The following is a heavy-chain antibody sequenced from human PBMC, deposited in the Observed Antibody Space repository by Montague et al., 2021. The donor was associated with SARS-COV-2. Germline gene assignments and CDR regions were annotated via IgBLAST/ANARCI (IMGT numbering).Heavy chain of an antibody. V-gene: IGHV3-21*01. CDR2: ISGSGSYI. Sequence: SLRLSCAGSGFSFIHYNINWVRQAPGEGLEWVSCISGSGSYIYYADSVRGRFTTSRDNAKNSLFLEMSSLRADDTAVYYCAQDKANLPGGLDVWGQGTTVTVS. D-gene: IGHD4/OR15-4a*01. CDR1: GFSFIHYN. CDR3: AQDKANLPGGLDV. J-gene: IGHJ6*02.